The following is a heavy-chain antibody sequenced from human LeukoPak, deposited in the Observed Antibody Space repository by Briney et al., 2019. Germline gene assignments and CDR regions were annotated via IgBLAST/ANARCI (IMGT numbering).Heavy chain of an antibody. V-gene: IGHV3-74*01. D-gene: IGHD5-12*01. CDR3: ARGGEGYNGPGFN. CDR1: GFTFSSHW. CDR2: MNTDGSSI. Sequence: GGSLRLSCAASGFTFSSHWMHWVRQAPGKGLVWVSRMNTDGSSIKYADSVKGRFTISRDNAKNTLYLQMNSLRAEDTAVYYCARGGEGYNGPGFNWGQGTLVTVSS. J-gene: IGHJ4*02.